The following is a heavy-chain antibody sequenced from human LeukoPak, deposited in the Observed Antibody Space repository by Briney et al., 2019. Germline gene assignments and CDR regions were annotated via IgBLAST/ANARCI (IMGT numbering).Heavy chain of an antibody. V-gene: IGHV3-7*01. D-gene: IGHD3-9*01. CDR1: GFTFRSYW. J-gene: IGHJ5*02. CDR3: AGGSGYLITP. CDR2: IKQDGSEK. Sequence: RPGGSLRLSCAASGFTFRSYWMNWVRQAPGKGLEWLAIIKQDGSEKHYKGSVEGRFTISRDNTKNSLHLQMDSLRAEDTAVYYCAGGSGYLITPWGQGTLVTVSS.